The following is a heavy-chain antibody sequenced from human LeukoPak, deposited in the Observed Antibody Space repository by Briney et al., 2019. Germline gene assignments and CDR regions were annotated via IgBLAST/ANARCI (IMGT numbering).Heavy chain of an antibody. CDR2: ISYDGSNS. CDR3: ARTRGYCSGGSCSFQYTNYYFDY. Sequence: GGSLRLSCAASGFRFSSYPMHWVRQAPGKGLEWVSDISYDGSNSNCADSVKGRFTISRDNPENTLFLQMNSLRAEDTAVYYCARTRGYCSGGSCSFQYTNYYFDYWGQGTLVTVSS. CDR1: GFRFSSYP. V-gene: IGHV3-30*01. J-gene: IGHJ4*02. D-gene: IGHD2-15*01.